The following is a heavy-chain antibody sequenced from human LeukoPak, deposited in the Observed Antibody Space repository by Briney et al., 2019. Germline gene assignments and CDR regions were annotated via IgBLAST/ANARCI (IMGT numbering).Heavy chain of an antibody. V-gene: IGHV4-61*02. CDR2: IYTSGST. J-gene: IGHJ4*02. D-gene: IGHD1-14*01. CDR3: ARELTPSYFDY. Sequence: SETLSLTCTVSGGSISSGSYYWSWIRQPAGKGLEWIGRIYTSGSTNYNPSLKSRVTISVDTSKNQFSLKLSSVTAADTAVYYCARELTPSYFDYWGQGTLVTVSS. CDR1: GGSISSGSYY.